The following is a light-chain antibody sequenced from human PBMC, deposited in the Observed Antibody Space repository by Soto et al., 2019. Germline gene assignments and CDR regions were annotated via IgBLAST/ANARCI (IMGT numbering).Light chain of an antibody. CDR3: QVRYSRTDLYV. CDR1: NIGSES. Sequence: SYDLTQPPSVSVAPGQTARITCGGNNIGSESVHWYQQRPGQAPVLVVYDDSDRPSGIPERFSGSNSANTATLTISGVEDGDEADYYCQVRYSRTDLYVFGSGNKGTVL. CDR2: DDS. J-gene: IGLJ1*01. V-gene: IGLV3-21*02.